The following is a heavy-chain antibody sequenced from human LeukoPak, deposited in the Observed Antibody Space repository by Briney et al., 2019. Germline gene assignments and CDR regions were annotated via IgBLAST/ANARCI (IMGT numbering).Heavy chain of an antibody. CDR2: IYNSGNT. J-gene: IGHJ3*02. Sequence: PSETLSLTCTVSGGSISGYYWSWIRQPAGKGLEWIGRIYNSGNTNYNPSLKSRVTMSVDMSKNQFSLKLSSVTAADTAVYYCARGPYGSGSYAFDIWGQGTMVTVSS. D-gene: IGHD3-10*01. V-gene: IGHV4-4*07. CDR1: GGSISGYY. CDR3: ARGPYGSGSYAFDI.